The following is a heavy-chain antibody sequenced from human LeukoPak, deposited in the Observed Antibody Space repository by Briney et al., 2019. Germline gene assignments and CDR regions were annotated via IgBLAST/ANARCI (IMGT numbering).Heavy chain of an antibody. J-gene: IGHJ3*02. CDR1: GYTFTSYY. CDR2: INPSGGST. Sequence: GASVKVSCKASGYTFTSYYMHWVRQAPGQGLEWMGIINPSGGSTSYAQKFQGRVTMTRDTSTSTVYMELSSLRSEDTAVYYCARDPRQPGQGGAFDIWGQGTMVTVSS. D-gene: IGHD3-16*01. V-gene: IGHV1-46*01. CDR3: ARDPRQPGQGGAFDI.